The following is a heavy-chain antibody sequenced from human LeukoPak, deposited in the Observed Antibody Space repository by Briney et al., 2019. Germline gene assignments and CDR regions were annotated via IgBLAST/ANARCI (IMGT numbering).Heavy chain of an antibody. CDR3: ARDVRFGDLLYTGAPAFDY. Sequence: SETLSLTCTVSGYSITSGYCWGWIRPPPGKGLEWIGSIYHSGSTYYNPSLKSRVTISLDTSKNQFSLKLTSVTAADTAMYYCARDVRFGDLLYTGAPAFDYWGQGTLVTVSS. CDR2: IYHSGST. CDR1: GYSITSGYC. V-gene: IGHV4-38-2*02. D-gene: IGHD3-10*01. J-gene: IGHJ4*02.